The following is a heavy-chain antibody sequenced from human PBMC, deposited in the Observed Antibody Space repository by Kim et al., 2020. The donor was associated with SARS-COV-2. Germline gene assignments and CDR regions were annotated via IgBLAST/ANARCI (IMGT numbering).Heavy chain of an antibody. CDR2: ISYDGSNK. V-gene: IGHV3-30*18. J-gene: IGHJ6*02. CDR1: GFTFSSYG. Sequence: GGSLRLSCAASGFTFSSYGMHWVRQAPGKGLEWVAVISYDGSNKYYADSVKGRFTISRDNSKNTLYLQMNSLRAEDTAVYYCAKDGYYYDSSGYYLPPSGMDVWGQGTTVTVSS. D-gene: IGHD3-22*01. CDR3: AKDGYYYDSSGYYLPPSGMDV.